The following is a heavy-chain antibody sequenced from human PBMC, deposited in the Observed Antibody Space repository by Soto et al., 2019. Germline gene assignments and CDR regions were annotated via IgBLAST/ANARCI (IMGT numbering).Heavy chain of an antibody. CDR3: ARETIPRMYYYGTDV. CDR1: GYTFTNYG. CDR2: ISAYNGKI. J-gene: IGHJ6*02. V-gene: IGHV1-18*01. D-gene: IGHD3-16*01. Sequence: QVQLVQSGAEVREPGASVKVSCKASGYTFTNYGISWVRQAPGQGLEWIGWISAYNGKIDYAQKVQGRITMTTDTSTSTAFMELRSLRSDDTAVYYCARETIPRMYYYGTDVWGQGTTVIVSS.